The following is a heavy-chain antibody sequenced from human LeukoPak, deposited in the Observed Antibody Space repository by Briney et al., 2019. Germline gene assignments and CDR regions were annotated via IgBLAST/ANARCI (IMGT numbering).Heavy chain of an antibody. J-gene: IGHJ4*02. CDR1: GFTFSSYA. Sequence: GRSRRLSCAASGFTFSSYAMSWVRQAAGKGLEWVSAISGSGGSTYYADSVKGRFTISRDNSKNTLYLQMNSLRAEDTAVYYCAKVSFDYDSSGYYHPTFDYWGQGTLVTVSS. CDR2: ISGSGGST. CDR3: AKVSFDYDSSGYYHPTFDY. V-gene: IGHV3-23*01. D-gene: IGHD3-22*01.